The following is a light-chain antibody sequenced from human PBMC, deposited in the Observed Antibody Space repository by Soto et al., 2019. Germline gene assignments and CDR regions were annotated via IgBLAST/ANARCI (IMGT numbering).Light chain of an antibody. Sequence: QSALTQPASVSGSPRQSITISCTGTSSDVGSYTLVSWYQQHPGKAPKLMIYEGSKRPSGVSNRFSGSKSGNTASLTISGLQAEDEADYYCSSYTSSSTLVFGTGTKVTVL. CDR2: EGS. J-gene: IGLJ1*01. V-gene: IGLV2-14*02. CDR1: SSDVGSYTL. CDR3: SSYTSSSTLV.